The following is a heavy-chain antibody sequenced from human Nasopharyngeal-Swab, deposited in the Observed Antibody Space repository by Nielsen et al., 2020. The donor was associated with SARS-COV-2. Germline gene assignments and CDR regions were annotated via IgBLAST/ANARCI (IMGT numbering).Heavy chain of an antibody. V-gene: IGHV4-59*01. CDR3: ARDGYSSSRTLDY. D-gene: IGHD6-13*01. CDR2: IYYSGSI. J-gene: IGHJ4*02. Sequence: WIRQPPGKGLEWIGYIYYSGSINYNPSLKSRVTISVDTSKNQFSLKLSSVTAADTAVYYCARDGYSSSRTLDYWGQGTLVTVSS.